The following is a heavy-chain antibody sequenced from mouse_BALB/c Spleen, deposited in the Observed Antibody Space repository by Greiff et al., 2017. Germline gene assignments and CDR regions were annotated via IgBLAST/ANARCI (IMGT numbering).Heavy chain of an antibody. D-gene: IGHD1-1*01. CDR1: GFTFTDYY. V-gene: IGHV7-3*02. Sequence: EVMLVESGGGLVQPGGSLRLSCATSGFTFTDYYMSWVRQPPGKALEWLVFIRNKANSYTTEYSTSVKGRFTISRDNSQSLLYLQMNTLRAEDSATYYCARVDYGSSPYAMDYWGQGTSVTVSS. CDR2: IRNKANSYTT. CDR3: ARVDYGSSPYAMDY. J-gene: IGHJ4*01.